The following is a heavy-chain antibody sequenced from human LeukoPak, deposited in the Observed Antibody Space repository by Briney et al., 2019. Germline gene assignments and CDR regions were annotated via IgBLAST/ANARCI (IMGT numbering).Heavy chain of an antibody. CDR2: ISYDGSDQ. Sequence: PGGSLRLSCAASGFIFTTYTMHWVRQAPGKGLEWVAVISYDGSDQYYADSVKGRFAISRDNLKNTLYLQMDRLRAEDTAVYYCARGAYGRANSHYFYGLHVWGQGATVTVS. J-gene: IGHJ6*02. CDR3: ARGAYGRANSHYFYGLHV. CDR1: GFIFTTYT. V-gene: IGHV3-30*09. D-gene: IGHD4-23*01.